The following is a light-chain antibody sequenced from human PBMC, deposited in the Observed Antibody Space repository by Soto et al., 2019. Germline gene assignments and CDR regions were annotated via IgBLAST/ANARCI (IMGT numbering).Light chain of an antibody. J-gene: IGLJ3*02. CDR2: EVS. CDR1: SSDVGGYNY. CDR3: SSYTSSLTWV. V-gene: IGLV2-14*01. Sequence: QSVLTQPASVSGSPGQSIVISCTGTSSDVGGYNYVSWYQQYPGKAPQVLLYEVSNRPSGVSNRFSGSKSGNTASLTISGLQADDEADYYCSSYTSSLTWVFGGGTKLTVL.